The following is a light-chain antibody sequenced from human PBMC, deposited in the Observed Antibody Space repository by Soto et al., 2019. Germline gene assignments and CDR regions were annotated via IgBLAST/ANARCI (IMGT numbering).Light chain of an antibody. CDR2: DNN. CDR3: GTWDNSLSDGV. V-gene: IGLV1-51*01. Sequence: QSVLTQPPSVSAAPGQKVTISCSGSSSNIENNYVSWYQQLPGTAPKLLIYDNNKRPSGIPDRFSGSKSGTSATLGITGLQTGDEAEYYCGTWDNSLSDGVFGGGTKLTVL. J-gene: IGLJ2*01. CDR1: SSNIENNY.